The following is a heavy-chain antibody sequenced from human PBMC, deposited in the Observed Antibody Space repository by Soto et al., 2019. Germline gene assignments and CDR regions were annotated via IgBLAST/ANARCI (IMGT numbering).Heavy chain of an antibody. V-gene: IGHV4-59*01. CDR3: AREGYYDSSGYPPFYYYYYGMDV. Sequence: QVQLQESGPGLVKPSETLSLTCTVSGGSISSYYWSWIRQPPGKGLEWIGYIYYSGSTNYNPSLKSRVTISVDTSKNQFSLKLSSVTAADTAVYYCAREGYYDSSGYPPFYYYYYGMDVWGQGTTVTVSS. J-gene: IGHJ6*02. D-gene: IGHD3-22*01. CDR2: IYYSGST. CDR1: GGSISSYY.